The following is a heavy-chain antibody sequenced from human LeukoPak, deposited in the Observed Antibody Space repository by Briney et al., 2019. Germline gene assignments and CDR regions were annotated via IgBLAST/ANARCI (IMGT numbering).Heavy chain of an antibody. CDR2: FSSSGGST. CDR1: GFTFSSYA. V-gene: IGHV3-23*01. Sequence: GESLRLSCAASGFTFSSYAMSWVRQAPGKGLEWFSVFSSSGGSTYYADSVKGRFTISRDNSKNTLFLQMNSLRAEDTAVYYCAKFGSGWYYGASDIWGQGTMVTISS. D-gene: IGHD6-19*01. CDR3: AKFGSGWYYGASDI. J-gene: IGHJ3*02.